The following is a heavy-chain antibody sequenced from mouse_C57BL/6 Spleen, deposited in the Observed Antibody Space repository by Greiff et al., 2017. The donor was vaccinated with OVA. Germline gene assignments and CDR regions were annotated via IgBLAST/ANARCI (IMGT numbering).Heavy chain of an antibody. Sequence: VQLQQPGAELVRPGSSVKLSCKASGYTFTSYWMDWVKQRHGQGLEWIGNIYPSDSETHYNQKFKDKATLTVDKSSSTAYMQLSSLTSEDSAVYYCARRLTTVVAPYAMDYWGQGTSVTVSS. CDR2: IYPSDSET. D-gene: IGHD1-1*01. CDR1: GYTFTSYW. V-gene: IGHV1-61*01. J-gene: IGHJ4*01. CDR3: ARRLTTVVAPYAMDY.